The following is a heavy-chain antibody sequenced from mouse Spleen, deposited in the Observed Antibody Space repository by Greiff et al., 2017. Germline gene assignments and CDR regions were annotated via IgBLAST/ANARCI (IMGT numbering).Heavy chain of an antibody. CDR1: GFTFSSYG. CDR2: INSNGGST. Sequence: EVQLVESGGGLVQPGGSLKLSCAASGFTFSSYGMSWVRQTPDKRLELVATINSNGGSTYYPDSVKGRFTISRDNAKNTLYLQMSSLKSEDTAMYYCARDIGDYWGQGTSVTVSS. V-gene: IGHV5-6-3*01. CDR3: ARDIGDY. J-gene: IGHJ4*01.